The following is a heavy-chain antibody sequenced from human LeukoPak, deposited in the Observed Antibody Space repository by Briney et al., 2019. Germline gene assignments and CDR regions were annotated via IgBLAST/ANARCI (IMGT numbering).Heavy chain of an antibody. CDR1: GYRFISYW. V-gene: IGHV5-51*01. CDR2: IYPGDSDV. Sequence: GESLQISCKGSGYRFISYWIGWVRPMPGEGLEWMGIIYPGDSDVRYSPSFQGQVTISADKSISTAYLQWSSLKTSDTAMYYCARSGSAHLYFFDYWGQGALVTVSS. D-gene: IGHD6-25*01. CDR3: ARSGSAHLYFFDY. J-gene: IGHJ4*02.